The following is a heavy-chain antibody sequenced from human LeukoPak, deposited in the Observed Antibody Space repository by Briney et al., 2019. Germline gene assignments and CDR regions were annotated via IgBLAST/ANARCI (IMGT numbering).Heavy chain of an antibody. J-gene: IGHJ5*02. D-gene: IGHD2-8*02. CDR3: ARGDRTGWFDP. CDR1: GYTFTSYD. CDR2: MNPNSGNT. Sequence: GASVKVSCKASGYTFTSYDINWVRQAPGQGLEWMGWMNPNSGNTGYAQKLQGRVTITRNTSISTAYMELSSLRSEDTAVYYCARGDRTGWFDPWGQGTLVTVSS. V-gene: IGHV1-8*03.